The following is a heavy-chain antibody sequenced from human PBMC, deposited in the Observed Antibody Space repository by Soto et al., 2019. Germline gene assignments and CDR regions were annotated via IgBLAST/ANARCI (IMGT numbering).Heavy chain of an antibody. V-gene: IGHV3-64*04. CDR3: ARDKDQYDFWGGTLDS. Sequence: GGSLRLSCAASGFTLSGYAMDWVRQAPGKGLEYVSGISSNGGDTYYANSVQGRFTISRDNSKNTLYLQMNSLRREDTAVYYCARDKDQYDFWGGTLDSWGQGTLVTVSS. D-gene: IGHD3-3*01. J-gene: IGHJ4*02. CDR2: ISSNGGDT. CDR1: GFTLSGYA.